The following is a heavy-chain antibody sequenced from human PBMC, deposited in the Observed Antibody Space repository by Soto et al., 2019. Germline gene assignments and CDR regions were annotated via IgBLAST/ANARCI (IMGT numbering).Heavy chain of an antibody. J-gene: IGHJ6*02. V-gene: IGHV4-31*03. CDR3: ARESGGYDSSTLYGLDV. D-gene: IGHD6-25*01. Sequence: PSETLSLTCSVSGGSISSVGHYWTWNRQQPGKGLEWIGYIYDSGSTDYNPYLKSRVTISVDRSKNQFSLNLSSVTAADTAIYYCARESGGYDSSTLYGLDVWGQGTTVTVSS. CDR1: GGSISSVGHY. CDR2: IYDSGST.